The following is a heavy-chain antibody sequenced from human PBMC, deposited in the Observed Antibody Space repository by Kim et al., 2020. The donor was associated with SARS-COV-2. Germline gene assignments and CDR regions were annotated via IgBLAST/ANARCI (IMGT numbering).Heavy chain of an antibody. V-gene: IGHV3-23*01. CDR3: AKDPRLGASAAEYFQY. J-gene: IGHJ1*01. CDR2: ISTSGGST. Sequence: GGSLRLSCAASGFTFSNYALAWVRQGPGKGLEWVSSISTSGGSTYYVDSVKGRFTISRDNSKNTLNLQMNSLRVEDTAVYYCAKDPRLGASAAEYFQYWGQGPLVTVSS. CDR1: GFTFSNYA. D-gene: IGHD1-26*01.